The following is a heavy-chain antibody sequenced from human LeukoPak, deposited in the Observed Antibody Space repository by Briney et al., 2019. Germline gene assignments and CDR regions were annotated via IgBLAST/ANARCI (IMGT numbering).Heavy chain of an antibody. D-gene: IGHD4-11*01. V-gene: IGHV4-61*02. CDR3: ARDTSNYDAFDI. J-gene: IGHJ3*02. CDR1: GGSISSGSYY. CDR2: MYTSGST. Sequence: SETLSLTCTVSGGSISSGSYYWSWIRQPAGQGLEYIGRMYTSGSTNYNPSLKSRVTISVDTSKNQFSLKLSSVTAADTAVYYCARDTSNYDAFDIWGQGTMVTVSS.